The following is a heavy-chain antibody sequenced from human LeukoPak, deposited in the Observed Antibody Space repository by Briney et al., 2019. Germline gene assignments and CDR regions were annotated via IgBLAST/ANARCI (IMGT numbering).Heavy chain of an antibody. CDR1: GGSISSGGYY. J-gene: IGHJ5*02. D-gene: IGHD6-19*01. CDR2: IYYSGST. CDR3: ARGWSSGCDWFDP. Sequence: SQTLSLTCTVSGGSISSGGYYWSWIRQHPGKGLEWIGYIYYSGSTYYNPSLKSRVTISVDTSKNQFSLKLSSVTAADTAVYYCARGWSSGCDWFDPWGQGTLVTVSS. V-gene: IGHV4-30-4*08.